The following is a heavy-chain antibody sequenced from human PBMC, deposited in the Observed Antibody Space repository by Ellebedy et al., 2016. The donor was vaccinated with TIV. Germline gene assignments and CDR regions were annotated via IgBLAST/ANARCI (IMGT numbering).Heavy chain of an antibody. CDR3: ARSGGYSGSYHTFDAFDI. CDR2: IWYDGSNK. J-gene: IGHJ3*02. D-gene: IGHD1-26*01. V-gene: IGHV3-33*08. Sequence: PGGSLRLSCAASGFSFSSYGMHWVRQAPGKGLEWVAVIWYDGSNKYYADSVKGRFTISRDNSQNTLYLQMNSLRTEDPAVYYCARSGGYSGSYHTFDAFDIWGQGTMVTVSS. CDR1: GFSFSSYG.